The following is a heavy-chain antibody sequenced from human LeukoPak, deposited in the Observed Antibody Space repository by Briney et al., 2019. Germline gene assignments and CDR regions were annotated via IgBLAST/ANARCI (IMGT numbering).Heavy chain of an antibody. J-gene: IGHJ4*02. D-gene: IGHD3-22*01. CDR1: GGTFSSYA. Sequence: SSVKVSCKASGGTFSSYAISWVRQAPGQGLEWMGRIIPILGIANFAQKFQGRVTITAGKSTSTAYMALSGRRSEDTAVYYCARLATYYYDSSGYYRDYWGQGTLVTVSS. V-gene: IGHV1-69*04. CDR2: IIPILGIA. CDR3: ARLATYYYDSSGYYRDY.